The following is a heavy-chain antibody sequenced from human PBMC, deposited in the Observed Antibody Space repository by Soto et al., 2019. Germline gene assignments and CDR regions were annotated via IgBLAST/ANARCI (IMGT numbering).Heavy chain of an antibody. CDR3: ARDRAAAGTGYYYYGMDV. D-gene: IGHD6-13*01. CDR2: ISYDGSNK. V-gene: IGHV3-30-3*01. CDR1: GFTFSNYA. Sequence: PGGSLRHSCSASGFTFSNYATHGVRHAPGKGLEWVAVISYDGSNKYYADSVKGRFTISRDNSKNALYLQMNSLRAEDTAVYYWARDRAAAGTGYYYYGMDVWGQGT. J-gene: IGHJ6*02.